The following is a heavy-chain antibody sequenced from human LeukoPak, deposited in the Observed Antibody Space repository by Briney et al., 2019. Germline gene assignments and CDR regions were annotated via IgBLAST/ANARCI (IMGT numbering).Heavy chain of an antibody. V-gene: IGHV4-39*07. CDR2: IYYSGST. CDR3: ARETSQKGAHYMDV. J-gene: IGHJ6*03. CDR1: GGSISSSTYY. D-gene: IGHD3-16*01. Sequence: SETLSLTCTVSGGSISSSTYYWGWIRQPPGKGLEWIGNIYYSGSTYYNPSLKSRVTISVDTSKNQFSLKLSSVTAADTAVYYCARETSQKGAHYMDVWGKGTTVTISS.